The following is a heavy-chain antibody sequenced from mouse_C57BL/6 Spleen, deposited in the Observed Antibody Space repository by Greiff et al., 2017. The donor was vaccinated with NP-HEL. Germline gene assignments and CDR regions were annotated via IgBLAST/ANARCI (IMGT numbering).Heavy chain of an antibody. D-gene: IGHD3-2*02. CDR2: IDPENGDT. CDR3: TKGDSSGYFAY. CDR1: GFNIKDDY. J-gene: IGHJ3*01. Sequence: VQLKQSGAELVRPGASVKLSCTASGFNIKDDYMHWVKQRPEQGLEWIGWIDPENGDTEYASKFQGKATITADTSSNTAYLQLSSLTSEDTAVYDCTKGDSSGYFAYWGQGTLVTVSA. V-gene: IGHV14-4*01.